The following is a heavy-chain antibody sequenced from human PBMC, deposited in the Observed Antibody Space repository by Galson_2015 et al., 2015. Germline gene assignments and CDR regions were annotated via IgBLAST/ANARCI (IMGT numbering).Heavy chain of an antibody. D-gene: IGHD3-3*01. Sequence: SLRLSCAASGFTFSSYSMNWVRQAPGKGLEWVSYISSSSSTIYYADSVKGRFTISRDNSKNTLYLQMNSLRAEDTAVYYCARGGNTKGLEWLGQEFDYWGQGTLVTVSS. V-gene: IGHV3-48*01. CDR2: ISSSSSTI. CDR1: GFTFSSYS. J-gene: IGHJ4*02. CDR3: ARGGNTKGLEWLGQEFDY.